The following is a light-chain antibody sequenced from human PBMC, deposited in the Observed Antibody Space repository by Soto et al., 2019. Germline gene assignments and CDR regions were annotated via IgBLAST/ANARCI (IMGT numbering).Light chain of an antibody. J-gene: IGKJ4*01. V-gene: IGKV3-20*01. Sequence: EILLTQSPGTLSLSPGERATLSCRASQSVSPSSLAWYQQRPGQSPRLLIYGASSRATGIPDRFSGRGSGTDFTLIISRLEPEDFAVYYCQQFAGSVGGGTKVDIK. CDR2: GAS. CDR3: QQFAGS. CDR1: QSVSPSS.